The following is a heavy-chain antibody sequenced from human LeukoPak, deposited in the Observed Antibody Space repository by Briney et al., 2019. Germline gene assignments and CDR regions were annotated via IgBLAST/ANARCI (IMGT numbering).Heavy chain of an antibody. Sequence: GGSPRLSCAASGFTFSSYGMHWVRQAPGKGLEWVAFIGNDGSNKYYADSVKGRFTISRDNSKNTLYLQMNSLRAEDTAVYYCARVGTGSWYFDLWGRGTLVTFSS. J-gene: IGHJ2*01. V-gene: IGHV3-30*02. CDR2: IGNDGSNK. D-gene: IGHD3-10*01. CDR3: ARVGTGSWYFDL. CDR1: GFTFSSYG.